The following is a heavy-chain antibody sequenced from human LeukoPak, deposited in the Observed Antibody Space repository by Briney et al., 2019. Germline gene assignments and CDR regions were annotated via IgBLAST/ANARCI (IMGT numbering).Heavy chain of an antibody. J-gene: IGHJ4*02. CDR1: GGSIGTYY. V-gene: IGHV4-4*07. CDR3: ARGGPGYDFWSGYYRIFDY. Sequence: SETLSLTCIVSGGSIGTYYWSWIRQPAGKGLEWIGRIYTSGSTNYNPSLKSRVTMSVDTSKNQFSLKLSSVTAADTAVYYCARGGPGYDFWSGYYRIFDYWGQGTLVTVSS. CDR2: IYTSGST. D-gene: IGHD3-3*01.